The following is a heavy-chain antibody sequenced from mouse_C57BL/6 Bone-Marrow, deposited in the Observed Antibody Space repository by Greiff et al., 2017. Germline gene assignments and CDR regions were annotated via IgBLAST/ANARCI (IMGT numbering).Heavy chain of an antibody. CDR1: GYTFTSYG. V-gene: IGHV1-81*01. CDR2: IYPRSGNT. D-gene: IGHD2-4*01. J-gene: IGHJ2*01. CDR3: ASLIYYDYDEHHDV. Sequence: QVQLQQSGAELARPGASVKLSCKASGYTFTSYGISWVKQITGQGLEWIGEIYPRSGNTYYNEEFKGQATLTADKSSSTAYMELRSLTSEDSAVYFCASLIYYDYDEHHDVWGQGTTLTVSS.